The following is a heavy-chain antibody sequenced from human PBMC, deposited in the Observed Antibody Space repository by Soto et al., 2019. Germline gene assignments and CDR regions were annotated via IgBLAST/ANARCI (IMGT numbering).Heavy chain of an antibody. Sequence: PSETLSLTCTVSGGSISSYYWSWIRQPPGKGLEWIGYIYYSGSTNYNPSLKIRVTISLVTSKNQFSLKLSSVTAADTAVYYCARRDGYNLGLSFWGQGTLVTVSS. J-gene: IGHJ4*02. D-gene: IGHD5-12*01. CDR2: IYYSGST. CDR3: ARRDGYNLGLSF. V-gene: IGHV4-59*08. CDR1: GGSISSYY.